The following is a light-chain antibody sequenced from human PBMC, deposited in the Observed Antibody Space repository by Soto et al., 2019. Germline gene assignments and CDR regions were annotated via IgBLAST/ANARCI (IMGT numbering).Light chain of an antibody. CDR2: DAS. Sequence: DIQMTQSPSTLSASVGDRVTITCRASQSISNWLAWYQQRPGKAPKLLIYDASTLESWVPSRFSGSGSGTDCTLTISGLRPDDFATYYCQQYNTYSCTFGQGTKLEIK. CDR1: QSISNW. J-gene: IGKJ2*02. CDR3: QQYNTYSCT. V-gene: IGKV1-5*01.